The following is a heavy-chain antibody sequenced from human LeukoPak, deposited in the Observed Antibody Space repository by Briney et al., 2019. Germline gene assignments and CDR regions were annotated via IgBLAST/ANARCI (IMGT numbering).Heavy chain of an antibody. V-gene: IGHV3-30*18. CDR2: ISYDGSNK. Sequence: PGGSLRLSCAASGFAFSNYPMSWVRQAPGKGLEWVAVISYDGSNKYYADSVKGRFTISRDNSKNTLYLQMNSLRAEDTAVYYCAKILTQPYYDFWSGYLHNYGMDVWGQGTTVTVSS. D-gene: IGHD3-3*01. J-gene: IGHJ6*02. CDR3: AKILTQPYYDFWSGYLHNYGMDV. CDR1: GFAFSNYP.